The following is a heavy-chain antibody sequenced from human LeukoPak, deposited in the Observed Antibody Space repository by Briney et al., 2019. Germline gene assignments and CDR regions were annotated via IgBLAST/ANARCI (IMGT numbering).Heavy chain of an antibody. Sequence: SETLSLTCTVSGGSISSYYWSWIRQPAGKGLEWIGRIYTSGSTNYNPSLKSRVTMSVDTSKNQFSLKLSSVTAADTAVYYCARDRIVVVPAATGGYYYYGMDVWGQGTTVTVSS. CDR1: GGSISSYY. J-gene: IGHJ6*02. CDR2: IYTSGST. D-gene: IGHD2-2*01. CDR3: ARDRIVVVPAATGGYYYYGMDV. V-gene: IGHV4-4*07.